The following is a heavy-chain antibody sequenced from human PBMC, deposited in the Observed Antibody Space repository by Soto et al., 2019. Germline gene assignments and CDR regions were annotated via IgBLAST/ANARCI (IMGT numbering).Heavy chain of an antibody. Sequence: EVQLVESGGGLVQPGGSLRLSCAASGFTFSSYWMHWVRQAPGKGLVWVSRINEDGSTTTYADSVKGRFTISRDNPKKPLYLKMNGRRAEDRVVYYFARDGGGRGGYWGQGTLVTVSS. CDR2: INEDGSTT. CDR1: GFTFSSYW. CDR3: ARDGGGRGGY. V-gene: IGHV3-74*01. J-gene: IGHJ4*02. D-gene: IGHD3-16*01.